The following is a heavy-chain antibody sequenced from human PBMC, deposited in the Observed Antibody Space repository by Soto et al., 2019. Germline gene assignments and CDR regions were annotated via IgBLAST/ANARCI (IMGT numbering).Heavy chain of an antibody. CDR2: ISWNSDNI. V-gene: IGHV3-9*01. D-gene: IGHD2-15*01. J-gene: IGHJ4*02. CDR3: AKDTVGVVVAATSFDY. Sequence: EVQLVESGGGLVQPGRSLRLSCAASGFSFDDYAMHWVRQIPGKGLEWVSGISWNSDNIGYADSVKGRFTISRDNAKNSLYLQMDSLRAEDTALYFCAKDTVGVVVAATSFDYWGQGALVTVSS. CDR1: GFSFDDYA.